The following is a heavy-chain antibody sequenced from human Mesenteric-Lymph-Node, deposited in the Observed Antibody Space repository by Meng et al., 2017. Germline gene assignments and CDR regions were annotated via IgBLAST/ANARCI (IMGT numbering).Heavy chain of an antibody. Sequence: GESLKISCAASGFTFSSYAMSWVRQAPGKGLEWVSAISGSGGSTYYADSVKGRFTISRDNSKNTLYLQMNSLRAEDTAVYYCAKVGRDTAMVYWYFDLWGRGTLVTVSS. CDR2: ISGSGGST. CDR3: AKVGRDTAMVYWYFDL. D-gene: IGHD5-18*01. V-gene: IGHV3-23*01. J-gene: IGHJ2*01. CDR1: GFTFSSYA.